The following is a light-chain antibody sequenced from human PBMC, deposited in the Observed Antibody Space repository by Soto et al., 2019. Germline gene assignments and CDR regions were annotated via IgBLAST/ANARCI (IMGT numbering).Light chain of an antibody. V-gene: IGKV3-20*01. CDR3: QRYGSSPLA. CDR2: CAS. CDR1: ESVSDNY. Sequence: EIVLPQSPGTLYLSPGERATLSCRASESVSDNYLAWYQQRSGQAPRLVLYCASRRASAVPDRFSGSGSGADFALAIRRLEPEEFAVYYGQRYGSSPLAFGGGTKVDIK. J-gene: IGKJ4*01.